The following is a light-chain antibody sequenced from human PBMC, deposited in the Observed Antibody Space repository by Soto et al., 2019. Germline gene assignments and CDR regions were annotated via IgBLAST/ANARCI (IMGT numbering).Light chain of an antibody. Sequence: EIVMTQSPATLSVSPGERATLSCRASQSVSSNLAWYQQKPGQAPRLLIYGASTRATGIPARFSGSGSGTEFPLTISSLQSEDFAVYYCQQYNTWGTFGQGTKVEIK. V-gene: IGKV3-15*01. CDR2: GAS. CDR1: QSVSSN. J-gene: IGKJ1*01. CDR3: QQYNTWGT.